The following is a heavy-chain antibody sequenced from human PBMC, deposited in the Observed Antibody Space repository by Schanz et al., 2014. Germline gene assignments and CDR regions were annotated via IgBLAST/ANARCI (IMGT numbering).Heavy chain of an antibody. J-gene: IGHJ4*02. D-gene: IGHD3-3*01. Sequence: QVQLVESGGGVVQPGGSLRLSCAASGFTFNSYAFHWVRQAPGKGLEWVALMAYDGNTKYYADSVKGRFTISRDNSKNTLKLQMNMLRADDTAVYYCARDLLVSHYELWSANDYWGQGTLVTVSS. CDR2: MAYDGNTK. CDR3: ARDLLVSHYELWSANDY. CDR1: GFTFNSYA. V-gene: IGHV3-30-3*01.